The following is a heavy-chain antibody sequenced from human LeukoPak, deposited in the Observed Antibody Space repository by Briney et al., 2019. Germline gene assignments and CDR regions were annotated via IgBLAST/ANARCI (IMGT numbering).Heavy chain of an antibody. J-gene: IGHJ5*02. V-gene: IGHV3-23*01. D-gene: IGHD6-13*01. Sequence: GGSLRLSCAASGFTFSSYAMSWVRQAPGKGLEWVSTISDSGGSTYYADSVKGRFTISRDNSKNTLYLQMNSLRAEDTAVYYCARDGSSRSSWYDAWGQGTLVTVSS. CDR3: ARDGSSRSSWYDA. CDR1: GFTFSSYA. CDR2: ISDSGGST.